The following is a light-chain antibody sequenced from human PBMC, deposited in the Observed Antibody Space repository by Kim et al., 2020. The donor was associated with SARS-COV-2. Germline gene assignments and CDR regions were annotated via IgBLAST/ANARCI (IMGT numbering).Light chain of an antibody. J-gene: IGKJ4*01. CDR2: GAS. V-gene: IGKV3-15*01. CDR3: HQYNDWPLT. Sequence: VPPGERATLSCRASQSVNNNLAWYQLKPGQAPRLVIYGASARATGIPARISGSGSGTEFTLTISSLQSEDFGAYYCHQYNDWPLTFGGGTKVDIK. CDR1: QSVNNN.